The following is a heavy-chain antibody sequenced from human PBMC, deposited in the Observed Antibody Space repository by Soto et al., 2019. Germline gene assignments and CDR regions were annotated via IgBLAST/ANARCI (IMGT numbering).Heavy chain of an antibody. V-gene: IGHV4-59*01. CDR2: IHFTGRT. CDR1: GGSISNYY. D-gene: IGHD3-10*01. J-gene: IGHJ4*02. CDR3: AREGDGLDC. Sequence: QVQLQESGPGLVKPSETLSLTCSVSGGSISNYYWSWIRQPPGKGLEWIGYIHFTGRTNYNPSLQSRVTMSVDTSKNQFSLRLTSVTAADTAVYYCAREGDGLDCWGQGTQVTVSS.